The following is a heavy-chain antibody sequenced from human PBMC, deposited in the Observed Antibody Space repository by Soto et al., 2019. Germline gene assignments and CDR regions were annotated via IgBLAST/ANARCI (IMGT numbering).Heavy chain of an antibody. CDR2: IYSGGST. D-gene: IGHD6-19*01. Sequence: PGGSLRLSCAASGFTVSSNYMSWVRQAPGKGLEWVSVIYSGGSTYYADSVKGRFTISRDNSKSTLYLQMNSLRAEDTAVYYCARDRIAVAGNPEYFQHWGQAPWSPSPQ. V-gene: IGHV3-66*01. CDR3: ARDRIAVAGNPEYFQH. CDR1: GFTVSSNY. J-gene: IGHJ1*01.